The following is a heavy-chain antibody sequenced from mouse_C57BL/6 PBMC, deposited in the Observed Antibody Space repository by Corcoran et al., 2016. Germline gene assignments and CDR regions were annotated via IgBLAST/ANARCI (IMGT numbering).Heavy chain of an antibody. CDR2: INTYSGVP. CDR3: ARWGLPFSMDY. CDR1: GYTFTTYG. J-gene: IGHJ4*01. V-gene: IGHV9-3*01. Sequence: QIQLVQSGPELKKPGETVKISCKASGYTFTTYGMSWVKQAPGKGLKWMGWINTYSGVPTYADDFKGRFAFSLETSASTAYLQINNLKNEDTATYFCARWGLPFSMDYLGQGTSVTVSS. D-gene: IGHD2-2*01.